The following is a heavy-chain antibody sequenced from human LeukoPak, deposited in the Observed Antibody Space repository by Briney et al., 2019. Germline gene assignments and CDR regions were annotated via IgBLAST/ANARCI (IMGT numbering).Heavy chain of an antibody. V-gene: IGHV4-59*01. J-gene: IGHJ4*02. CDR2: IYYSGST. D-gene: IGHD2-2*01. CDR3: GGELKVGSTGYYFNY. CDR1: GGSISSNY. Sequence: PETLSLTCTVSGGSISSNYWSWIRHRPGKGLESIWYIYYSGSTNYNPSLTSRVTISLDTSKKQFSLNLSSVTAPDTARCYCGGELKVGSTGYYFNYWGQGTPVTVSA.